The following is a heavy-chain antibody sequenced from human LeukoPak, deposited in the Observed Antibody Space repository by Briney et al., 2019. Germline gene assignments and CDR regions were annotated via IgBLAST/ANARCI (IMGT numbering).Heavy chain of an antibody. J-gene: IGHJ4*02. Sequence: GGSLRLSCTASGFTFSTYSMHWVRQAPGKGLEWVAVISYDGSNKYYADSVKGRFTISRDNSKNTLYLQMNSLRAEDTAVYYCARALGAIVVVVAATPDYWGQGTLVTVSS. CDR1: GFTFSTYS. CDR3: ARALGAIVVVVAATPDY. D-gene: IGHD2-15*01. V-gene: IGHV3-30*04. CDR2: ISYDGSNK.